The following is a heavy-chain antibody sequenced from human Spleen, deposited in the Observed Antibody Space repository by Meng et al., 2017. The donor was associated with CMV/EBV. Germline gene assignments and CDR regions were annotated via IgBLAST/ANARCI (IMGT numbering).Heavy chain of an antibody. V-gene: IGHV1-2*02. CDR2: INPNPNTGGT. CDR3: ARAPWYDSSGFEYFDY. CDR1: GYTFTAYG. D-gene: IGHD3-22*01. J-gene: IGHJ4*02. Sequence: ASVKVSCKASGYTFTAYGISWVRQAPGQGLEWMGWINPNPNTGGTINAQKFQGRVTLIRDTSMRIIYMELSRLTSDDTAVYYCARAPWYDSSGFEYFDYWGQGTLVTVSS.